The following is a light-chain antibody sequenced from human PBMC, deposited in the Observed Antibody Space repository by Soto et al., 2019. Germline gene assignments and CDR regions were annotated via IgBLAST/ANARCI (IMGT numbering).Light chain of an antibody. CDR1: QSVSSN. J-gene: IGKJ4*01. Sequence: EMVLTQSPATLSLSPGERATLSCRASQSVSSNLAWYQQKPGQAPSLLMYGISTRATGIPARFSGSGSGTEFTLTISSLQSEDFAIYYCQQHNNWPLTFGGGTKVEIK. CDR2: GIS. V-gene: IGKV3-15*01. CDR3: QQHNNWPLT.